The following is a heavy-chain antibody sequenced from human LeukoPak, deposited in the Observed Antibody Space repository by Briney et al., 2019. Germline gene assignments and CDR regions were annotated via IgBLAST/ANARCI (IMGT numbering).Heavy chain of an antibody. V-gene: IGHV4-39*07. Sequence: PSETLSLTCTVSGGSISSSSYYWGWLRQPPGKRLEWIGSIYYSGSTYYNPSLKSRVTISVDTSKNQFSLKLSSVTAADTAVYYCARSSIAARHYYYYYMDVWGKGTTVTVSS. J-gene: IGHJ6*03. D-gene: IGHD6-6*01. CDR3: ARSSIAARHYYYYYMDV. CDR1: GGSISSSSYY. CDR2: IYYSGST.